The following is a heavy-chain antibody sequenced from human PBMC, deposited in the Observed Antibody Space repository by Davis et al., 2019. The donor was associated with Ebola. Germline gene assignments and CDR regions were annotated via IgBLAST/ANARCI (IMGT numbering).Heavy chain of an antibody. Sequence: GESLKISCAASGFTFSSYGMHWVRQAPGKGLEWVSYISSSGSTIYYADSVKGRFTISRDNAKNSLYLQMNSLRAEDTAVYYCAREASPCYFDYWGQGTLVTVSS. V-gene: IGHV3-48*04. CDR2: ISSSGSTI. CDR1: GFTFSSYG. J-gene: IGHJ4*02. CDR3: AREASPCYFDY.